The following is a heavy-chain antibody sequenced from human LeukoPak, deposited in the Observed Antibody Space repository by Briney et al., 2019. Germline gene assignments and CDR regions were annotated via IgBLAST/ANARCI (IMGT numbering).Heavy chain of an antibody. CDR1: LYTFTSYY. J-gene: IGHJ6*02. D-gene: IGHD5-18*01. Sequence: ASVKVSCKASLYTFTSYYMHWVRQAPGQGREWMGIINPSGGSTSYAQKFQGRVSMTRDTATSTVYMGLSSLRSEDTAEYYCASERREGYSYGSYYYYYGMDVWGQGTTVTVSS. CDR2: INPSGGST. V-gene: IGHV1-46*01. CDR3: ASERREGYSYGSYYYYYGMDV.